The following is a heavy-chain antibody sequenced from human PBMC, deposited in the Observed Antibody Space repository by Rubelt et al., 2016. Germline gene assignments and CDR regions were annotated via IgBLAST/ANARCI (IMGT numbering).Heavy chain of an antibody. D-gene: IGHD4-11*01. CDR2: ISGDIDTI. J-gene: IGHJ4*02. CDR3: ARGYYSNSFDY. Sequence: EVQLVESGGGLVQPGGSLRLSCAASGFTFSSYSMDWVRQVPGKGLEWVSFISGDIDTIYYADSVRGRFTISRDNAKNSLYLQMNSLRAEDTAVYYCARGYYSNSFDYWGQGTLVTVSS. CDR1: GFTFSSYS. V-gene: IGHV3-48*04.